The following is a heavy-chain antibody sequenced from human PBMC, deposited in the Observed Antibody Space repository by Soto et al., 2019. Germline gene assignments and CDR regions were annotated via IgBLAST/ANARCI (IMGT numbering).Heavy chain of an antibody. V-gene: IGHV1-69*02. D-gene: IGHD3-22*01. CDR3: AGSSGYPTYYYGMDV. CDR1: GGTFSSYT. Sequence: QVQLAQSGAEVKKPGSSVKVSCKASGGTFSSYTISWVRQAPGQGLEWMGRIIPILGIANYAQKFQGRVTITADKSTSTAYMELSSLRSEDTAVYYCAGSSGYPTYYYGMDVWGQGTTVTVSS. J-gene: IGHJ6*02. CDR2: IIPILGIA.